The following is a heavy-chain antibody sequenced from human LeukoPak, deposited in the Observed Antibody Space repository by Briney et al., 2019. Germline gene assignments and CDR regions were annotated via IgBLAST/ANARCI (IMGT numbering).Heavy chain of an antibody. V-gene: IGHV1-2*02. Sequence: GASVKVSCKASGYTFTGYYMHWLRQAPAQGLEWMGWINPNSGGTNYAQKFQGRVTMTRDTSISTAYMELSRLRSDDTAVYYCRTDRYGDYGDYIDYWGQGTLVTVSS. CDR3: RTDRYGDYGDYIDY. J-gene: IGHJ4*02. CDR1: GYTFTGYY. D-gene: IGHD4-17*01. CDR2: INPNSGGT.